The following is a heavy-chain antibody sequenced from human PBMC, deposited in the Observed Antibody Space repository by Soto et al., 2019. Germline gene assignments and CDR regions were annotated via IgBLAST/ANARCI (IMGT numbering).Heavy chain of an antibody. CDR1: GFTFRSYA. CDR2: ISGSGGST. CDR3: AKALEDTAMVTGGSAFDY. J-gene: IGHJ4*02. V-gene: IGHV3-23*01. D-gene: IGHD5-18*01. Sequence: GGSPRISCAASGFTFRSYAMIWGRPAPGEGPEWVSAISGSGGSTYYADSVKGRFTISRDNSKNTLYLQMNSLRAEDTAVYYCAKALEDTAMVTGGSAFDYWGQGTLVTVSS.